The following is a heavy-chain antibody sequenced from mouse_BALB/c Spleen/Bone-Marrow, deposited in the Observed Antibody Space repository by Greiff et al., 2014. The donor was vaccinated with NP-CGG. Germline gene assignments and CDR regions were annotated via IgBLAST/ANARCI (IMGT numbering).Heavy chain of an antibody. CDR2: ISSGSSTI. CDR3: ARSRLRGYYFDY. CDR1: GFTFSSFG. J-gene: IGHJ2*01. Sequence: EVQRVESGGGLVQPGGSRKLSCAASGFTFSSFGMHWVRQAPEKGLEWVAYISSGSSTIYYADTLKGRFTISRDNPKNTLFLQMNSLRSEDTAMYYCARSRLRGYYFDYWGQGTTLTVSS. V-gene: IGHV5-17*02. D-gene: IGHD3-2*02.